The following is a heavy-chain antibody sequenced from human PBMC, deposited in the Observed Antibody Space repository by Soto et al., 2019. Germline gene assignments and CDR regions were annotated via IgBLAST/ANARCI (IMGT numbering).Heavy chain of an antibody. CDR3: ARDYLAYDFWSGYPDY. Sequence: QVQLVESGGGVVQPGRSLRLSCAASGFTFSSYAMHWVRQAPGKGLEWVAVISYDGSNKYYADSVKGRFTISRDNSKNTLYLQMNRLRAEDTAVYYCARDYLAYDFWSGYPDYWGQGTLVTVSS. D-gene: IGHD3-3*01. V-gene: IGHV3-30-3*01. CDR2: ISYDGSNK. CDR1: GFTFSSYA. J-gene: IGHJ4*02.